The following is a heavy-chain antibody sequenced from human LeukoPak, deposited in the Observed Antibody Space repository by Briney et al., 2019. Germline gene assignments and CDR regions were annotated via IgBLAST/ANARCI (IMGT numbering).Heavy chain of an antibody. J-gene: IGHJ6*02. V-gene: IGHV4-59*08. D-gene: IGHD4-11*01. CDR2: IYYSGST. Sequence: PSETLSLTCTVSGGSISSYYRSWIRQPPGKGLEWIGYIYYSGSTNYNPSLKSRVTISVDTSKNQFSLKLSSVTAADTAVYYCARHLTTVTSPDYYYYGMDVWGQGTTVTVSS. CDR3: ARHLTTVTSPDYYYYGMDV. CDR1: GGSISSYY.